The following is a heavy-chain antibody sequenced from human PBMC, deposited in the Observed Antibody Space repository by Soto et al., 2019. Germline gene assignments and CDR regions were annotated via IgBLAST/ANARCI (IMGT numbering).Heavy chain of an antibody. D-gene: IGHD4-17*01. CDR1: GFSLTTTSMG. J-gene: IGHJ4*02. CDR2: IYWDDDQ. CDR3: AHAGDYDLLSFDH. Sequence: QITLKASGPPLVRPAQTLTLTCAFSGFSLTTTSMGVAWIRQPPGKALEWLALIYWDDDQRYSPSLKDRPTVSKDTSRSRVVLTISNMNPEDTGTYFCAHAGDYDLLSFDHWGPGTLVTVSS. V-gene: IGHV2-5*02.